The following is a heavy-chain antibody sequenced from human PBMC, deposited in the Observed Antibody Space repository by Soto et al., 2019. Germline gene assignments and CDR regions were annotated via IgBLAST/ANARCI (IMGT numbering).Heavy chain of an antibody. CDR3: AIRRGYSFDY. Sequence: SETLSLTCTVSGGSISSSSYYWGWIRQPPGKGLEWIGSIYYSGSTYYNPSLKSRVTISVDTSKNQFSLKLSSVTAADTAVFYCAIRRGYSFDYWGQGTLVTVS. CDR2: IYYSGST. CDR1: GGSISSSSYY. V-gene: IGHV4-39*01. J-gene: IGHJ4*02. D-gene: IGHD3-22*01.